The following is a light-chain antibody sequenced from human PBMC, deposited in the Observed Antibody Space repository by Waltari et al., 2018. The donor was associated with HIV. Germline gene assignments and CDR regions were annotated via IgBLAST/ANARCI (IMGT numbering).Light chain of an antibody. CDR1: SHNLGAPA. Sequence: QPGPTPPPSGSSDLRRLAPPASTSTSHNLGAPATAELQQHPGHPPKLLTYRNNHRPSGIPDRFSGSKSGTTASLAITGLRSEDEADYYCSAWDSSLSGVVFGGGAKLTVL. CDR3: SAWDSSLSGVV. V-gene: IGLV10-54*04. CDR2: RNN. J-gene: IGLJ2*01.